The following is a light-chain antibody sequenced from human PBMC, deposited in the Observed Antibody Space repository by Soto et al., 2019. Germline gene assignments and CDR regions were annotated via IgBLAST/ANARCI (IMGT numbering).Light chain of an antibody. J-gene: IGKJ4*01. CDR1: QGISSY. V-gene: IGKV1-9*01. CDR3: QQLNSYPLT. CDR2: AAS. Sequence: DIHLTQSPSFLSASVGYRFTITCRASQGISSYLAWYQQKPVKAPKLLIYAASTLQSGVPSRFRGSGSGTEFTLTISSLQPEDFETYYCQQLNSYPLTFGGGTKVDIK.